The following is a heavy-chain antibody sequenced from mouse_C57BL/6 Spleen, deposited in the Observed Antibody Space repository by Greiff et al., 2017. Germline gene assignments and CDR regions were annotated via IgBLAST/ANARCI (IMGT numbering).Heavy chain of an antibody. V-gene: IGHV3-6*01. Sequence: EVKLQESGPGLVKPSQSLSLTCSVTGYSITSGYYWNWIRQFPGNKLEWMGYISYDGSNNYNPSLKNRISITRDTSKNQFFLKLNSVTTEDTATYYCAYGRGYFDVWGTGTTVTVSS. CDR1: GYSITSGYY. CDR3: AYGRGYFDV. CDR2: ISYDGSN. D-gene: IGHD1-1*01. J-gene: IGHJ1*03.